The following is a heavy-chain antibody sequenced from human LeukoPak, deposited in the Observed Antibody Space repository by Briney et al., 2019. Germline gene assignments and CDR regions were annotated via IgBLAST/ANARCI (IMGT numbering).Heavy chain of an antibody. V-gene: IGHV4-34*01. CDR2: INHSGSF. J-gene: IGHJ3*02. CDR3: ARGDPLINAFDI. CDR1: GGSFSGYF. Sequence: SETLSLTCAVYGGSFSGYFWNWVRQPPGKGLEWIGEINHSGSFNYNPSLKSRVTLSIDTSKNQFSLKLRFVTAADTAVYYCARGDPLINAFDIWGQGTMVTVSS.